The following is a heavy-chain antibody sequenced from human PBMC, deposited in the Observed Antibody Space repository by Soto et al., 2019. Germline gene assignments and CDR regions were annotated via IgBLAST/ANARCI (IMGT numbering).Heavy chain of an antibody. J-gene: IGHJ6*02. CDR2: IYNSGS. Sequence: SETLSLTCTVSGGSISNYYWTWIRQPPGKGLEWIAYIYNSGSSYNPSLKSRVTISVDTSKNQLSLKLSSVIAADSAVYYCAINADVWGQGTTVTVSS. V-gene: IGHV4-59*08. CDR3: AINADV. CDR1: GGSISNYY.